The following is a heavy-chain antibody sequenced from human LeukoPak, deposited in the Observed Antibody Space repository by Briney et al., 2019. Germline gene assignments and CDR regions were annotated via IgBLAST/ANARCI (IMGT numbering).Heavy chain of an antibody. CDR2: IYPGDSDT. V-gene: IGHV5-51*01. CDR3: ARQGATIASYYYYMDV. D-gene: IGHD5-24*01. CDR1: GYRFTSYW. J-gene: IGHJ6*03. Sequence: GASLKISCKGSGYRFTSYWIGWVRQMPGKGLEWMGIIYPGDSDTRYSPSFQGPVTISADKSISTAYLQWSSLKASDTAMYYCARQGATIASYYYYMDVWGKGTTVTVSS.